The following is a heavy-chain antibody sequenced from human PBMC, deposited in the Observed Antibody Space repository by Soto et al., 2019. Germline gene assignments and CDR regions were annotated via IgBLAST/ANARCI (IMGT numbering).Heavy chain of an antibody. CDR2: ISYDGSNK. Sequence: QVQLVESGGGVVQPGRSLRLSCAASGFTFSSYGMHWVRQAPGKGLEWVAVISYDGSNKYYADSVKGRFTISRDNSKNTPYLQMNSLRAEDTAVYYCAKDPQAGTTADAFDIWGQGTMVTVSS. J-gene: IGHJ3*02. CDR1: GFTFSSYG. CDR3: AKDPQAGTTADAFDI. V-gene: IGHV3-30*18. D-gene: IGHD1-7*01.